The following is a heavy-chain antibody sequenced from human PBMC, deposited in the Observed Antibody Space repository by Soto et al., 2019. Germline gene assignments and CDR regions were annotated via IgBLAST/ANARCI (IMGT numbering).Heavy chain of an antibody. CDR2: TYYRSKWYN. V-gene: IGHV6-1*01. CDR1: GDSVSSNSAA. D-gene: IGHD6-6*01. Sequence: SQTLSLTCAISGDSVSSNSAAWNWIRQSPSRGLEWLGRTYYRSKWYNDYAVSVKSRITINPDTSKNQFSLQLNSVTPEDTAVYYCPRDSVSARPRGFYYYYGMDVWVHWTTFTVSS. J-gene: IGHJ6*02. CDR3: PRDSVSARPRGFYYYYGMDV.